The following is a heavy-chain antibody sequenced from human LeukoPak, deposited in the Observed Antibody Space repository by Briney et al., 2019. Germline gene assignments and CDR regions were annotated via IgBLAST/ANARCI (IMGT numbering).Heavy chain of an antibody. CDR2: VYHSGST. CDR3: ARVWFRDAFDI. V-gene: IGHV4-38-2*01. J-gene: IGHJ3*02. Sequence: SETLSLTCAVSGYSISSGYYWGWIRQPPGKGLEWIGNVYHSGSTYKNPSLKSRVSISLDTSNNQFSLKLSSVTAADTAVYYCARVWFRDAFDIWGQGTMVTVSS. CDR1: GYSISSGYY. D-gene: IGHD3-10*01.